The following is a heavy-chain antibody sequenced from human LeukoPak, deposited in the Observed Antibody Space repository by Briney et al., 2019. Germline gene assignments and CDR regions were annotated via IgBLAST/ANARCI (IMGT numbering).Heavy chain of an antibody. CDR2: IYHSGST. CDR3: ARDPYSSGWYEWFDP. CDR1: GGSISSSNW. D-gene: IGHD6-19*01. Sequence: SETLSLTCAVSGGSISSSNWWSWVRQPPGKGLEWIGEIYHSGSTNYNPSLKSRVTISVDTSKNQFSLKLSSVTAADTAVYYCARDPYSSGWYEWFDPWGQGTLVTVSS. V-gene: IGHV4-4*02. J-gene: IGHJ5*02.